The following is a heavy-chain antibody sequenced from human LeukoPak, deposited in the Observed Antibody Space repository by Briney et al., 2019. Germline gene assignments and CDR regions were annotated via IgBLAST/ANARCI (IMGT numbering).Heavy chain of an antibody. Sequence: SVKVSCEASGGTFSSYAISWVRQAPGQGLEWMGGIIPTFGTANYAQKFQGRVTITADKSTSTAYMELSSLRSEDTAVYYCARGHGSGSYYFDYWGQGTLVTVSS. D-gene: IGHD3-10*01. CDR3: ARGHGSGSYYFDY. CDR2: IIPTFGTA. J-gene: IGHJ4*02. CDR1: GGTFSSYA. V-gene: IGHV1-69*06.